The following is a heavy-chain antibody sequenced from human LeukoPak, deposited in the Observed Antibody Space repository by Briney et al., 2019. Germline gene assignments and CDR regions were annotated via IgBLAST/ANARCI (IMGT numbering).Heavy chain of an antibody. D-gene: IGHD6-13*01. CDR2: IYYNGNT. CDR3: ARAWVGAAAGTFGY. Sequence: PSETLSLTCSVSDGSINSYYWNWIRRPPGKGLEWIGYIYYNGNTNYSPSLKSRVTMSVDTSKNLFSLKVSSVTAADTAVYYCARAWVGAAAGTFGYWGQGTLVTVSS. V-gene: IGHV4-59*12. CDR1: DGSINSYY. J-gene: IGHJ4*02.